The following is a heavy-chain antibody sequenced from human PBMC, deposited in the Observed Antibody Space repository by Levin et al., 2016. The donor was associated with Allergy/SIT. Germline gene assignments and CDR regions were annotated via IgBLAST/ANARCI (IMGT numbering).Heavy chain of an antibody. CDR2: IKQDGSEK. D-gene: IGHD6-13*01. J-gene: IGHJ5*02. Sequence: GGSLRLSCAASGFTFSSYWMSWVRQAPGKGLEWVANIKQDGSEKYYVDSVKGRFTISRDNAKNSLYLQMNSLRAEDTAVYYCAREPHFSGVAAAGTGWFDPWGQGTLVTVSS. CDR1: GFTFSSYW. CDR3: AREPHFSGVAAAGTGWFDP. V-gene: IGHV3-7*03.